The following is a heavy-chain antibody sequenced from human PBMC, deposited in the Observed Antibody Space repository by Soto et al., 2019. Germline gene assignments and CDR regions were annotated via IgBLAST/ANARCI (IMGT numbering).Heavy chain of an antibody. CDR1: SDSISSYY. Sequence: QVQLQESGPGLVKPSETLSLTCTVSSDSISSYYWSWIRQPPGKRLEWIGYISYSGSTDYNPSIKSRVTISGDTSKNQFSLKVSSVTAADTAVYYCARGTSWQLPFDYWGQGTLVTVTS. D-gene: IGHD6-13*01. CDR3: ARGTSWQLPFDY. CDR2: ISYSGST. V-gene: IGHV4-59*01. J-gene: IGHJ4*02.